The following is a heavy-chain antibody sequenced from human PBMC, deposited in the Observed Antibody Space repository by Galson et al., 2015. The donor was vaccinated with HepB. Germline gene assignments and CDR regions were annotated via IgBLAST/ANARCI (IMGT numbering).Heavy chain of an antibody. CDR1: GYTFTSYY. Sequence: SVKVSCKASGYTFTSYYMHWVRQAPGQGLEWMGIINPSGGSTSYAQKFQGRVTMTRDTSTSTVYMELSSLRSEDTAVYYCARPLGAAAGPMGFDPWGQGTLVTVSS. D-gene: IGHD6-13*01. V-gene: IGHV1-46*01. CDR3: ARPLGAAAGPMGFDP. CDR2: INPSGGST. J-gene: IGHJ5*02.